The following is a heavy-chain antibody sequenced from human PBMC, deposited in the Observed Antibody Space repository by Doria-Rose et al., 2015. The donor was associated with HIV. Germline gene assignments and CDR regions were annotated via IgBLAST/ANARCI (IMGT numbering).Heavy chain of an antibody. CDR3: ARIKSSRWYHKYYFDF. V-gene: IGHV2-26*01. D-gene: IGHD6-13*01. CDR2: IFSDGGR. J-gene: IGHJ4*02. Sequence: QVTLKESGPVLVKPTETLTLTCTVSGVSLSSPGMGVSWIRQPPGKALEWLANIFSDGGRSYKTSLKSRLTISRVTSKSQVVLTMTDMDPVDTATYYCARIKSSRWYHKYYFDFWGQGTLVIVSA. CDR1: GVSLSSPGMG.